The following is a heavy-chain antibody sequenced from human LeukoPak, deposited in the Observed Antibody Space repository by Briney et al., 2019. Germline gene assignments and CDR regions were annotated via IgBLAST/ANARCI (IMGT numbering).Heavy chain of an antibody. D-gene: IGHD4-17*01. J-gene: IGHJ6*02. Sequence: GGSLRLSSAASGVTFSSYAMSWVHQAPGKGLEWVSAISGSGGSTYYADSVKGRFTISRDNSKNTLYLQMNSLRAEDTAVYYCTGRTTVPTDYYYGMDVWGQGTTVTVSS. CDR2: ISGSGGST. CDR1: GVTFSSYA. CDR3: TGRTTVPTDYYYGMDV. V-gene: IGHV3-23*01.